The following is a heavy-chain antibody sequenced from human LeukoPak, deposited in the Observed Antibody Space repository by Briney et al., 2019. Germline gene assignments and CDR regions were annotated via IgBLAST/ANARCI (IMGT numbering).Heavy chain of an antibody. CDR2: TRNKANSYTT. J-gene: IGHJ4*02. V-gene: IGHV3-72*01. CDR1: GFTFSDHY. Sequence: PGGSLRLSCAASGFTFSDHYMDWVRQAPGKGLEWVGRTRNKANSYTTEYAASVKGRFTISRDDSKNSLYLQMNSLKTEDTAVYYCARGPDYFDNWGQGTLVTVSS. CDR3: ARGPDYFDN.